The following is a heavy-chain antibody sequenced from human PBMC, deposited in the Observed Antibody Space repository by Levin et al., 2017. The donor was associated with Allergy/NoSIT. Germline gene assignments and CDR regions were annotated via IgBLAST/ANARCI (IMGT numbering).Heavy chain of an antibody. CDR2: ISWNSNRK. D-gene: IGHD1-1*01. Sequence: SLKISCAASGFTFDDYAMHWVRQAPGKGLEWVSGISWNSNRKDYADSVKGRFTISRDNAKNSLYLQMNSLRPEDTAFYYCAKDRASNWYDTWFDPWGQGTLVTVSS. V-gene: IGHV3-9*01. J-gene: IGHJ5*02. CDR3: AKDRASNWYDTWFDP. CDR1: GFTFDDYA.